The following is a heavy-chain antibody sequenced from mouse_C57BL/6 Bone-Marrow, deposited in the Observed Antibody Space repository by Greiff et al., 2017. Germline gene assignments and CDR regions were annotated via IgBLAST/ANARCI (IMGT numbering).Heavy chain of an antibody. CDR3: ARSYYGSRGGFAY. D-gene: IGHD1-1*01. V-gene: IGHV1-19*01. Sequence: EVQLQQSGPVLVKPGASVKMSCKASGYTFTDYYMNWVKQSHGKSLEWIGVINPYNGGTSYNQKFKGKATLTVDKSSSTAYMELNSLTSEDSAVYYCARSYYGSRGGFAYWGQGTLVTVSA. CDR2: INPYNGGT. J-gene: IGHJ3*01. CDR1: GYTFTDYY.